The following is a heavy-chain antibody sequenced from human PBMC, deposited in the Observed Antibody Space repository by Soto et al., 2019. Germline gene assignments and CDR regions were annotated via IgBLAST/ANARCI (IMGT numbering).Heavy chain of an antibody. V-gene: IGHV4-59*01. J-gene: IGHJ6*02. CDR1: GGSISSYY. Sequence: QVQLQESGPGLVKPSETLSLTCTVSGGSISSYYWSWIQQPPGKGLEWIGYIYYSGSTNYNPSLKSRVTISVDTSKNPFSLKLSSVTAADTAVYYCAREGAPNYYYGMDVWGQGTTVTVSS. CDR2: IYYSGST. CDR3: AREGAPNYYYGMDV. D-gene: IGHD1-26*01.